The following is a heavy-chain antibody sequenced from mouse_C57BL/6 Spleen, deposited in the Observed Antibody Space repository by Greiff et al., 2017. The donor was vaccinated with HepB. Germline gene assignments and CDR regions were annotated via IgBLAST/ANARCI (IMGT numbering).Heavy chain of an antibody. CDR3: ARGRDYGAWFAY. V-gene: IGHV1-82*01. CDR1: GYAFSSSW. CDR2: IYPGDGDT. D-gene: IGHD2-4*01. J-gene: IGHJ3*01. Sequence: VQLQQSGPELVKPGASVKISCKASGYAFSSSWMNWVKQRPGKGLEWIGRIYPGDGDTNYNGKFKGKATLTADKSSSTAYMQLSSLTSEDSAVYFCARGRDYGAWFAYWGQGTLVTVSA.